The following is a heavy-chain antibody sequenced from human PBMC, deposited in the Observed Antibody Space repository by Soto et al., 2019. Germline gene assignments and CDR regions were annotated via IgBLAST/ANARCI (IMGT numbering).Heavy chain of an antibody. V-gene: IGHV3-11*06. J-gene: IGHJ4*02. Sequence: GGSLRLSCAASGFTFSDYYMSWIRQAPGKGLEWVSYISSSSSYTNYADSVKGRFTISRDNAKNSLYLQMNSLRAEDTAVYYCARDNYCGGSCYSDYWGQGTLVTVSS. D-gene: IGHD2-15*01. CDR3: ARDNYCGGSCYSDY. CDR1: GFTFSDYY. CDR2: ISSSSSYT.